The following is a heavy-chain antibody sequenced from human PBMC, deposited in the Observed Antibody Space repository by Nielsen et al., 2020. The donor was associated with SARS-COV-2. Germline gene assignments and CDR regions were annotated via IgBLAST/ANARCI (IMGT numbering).Heavy chain of an antibody. CDR1: GYTFTSYA. CDR2: INAGNGNT. D-gene: IGHD3-10*01. V-gene: IGHV1-3*01. Sequence: ASVKVSCKASGYTFTSYAMHWVRQAPGQRLEWMGWINAGNGNTKYSQKSQGRVTMTTDTSTSTAYMELRSLRSDDTAVYYCAKHTESGDYWGQGTLVTVSS. CDR3: AKHTESGDY. J-gene: IGHJ4*02.